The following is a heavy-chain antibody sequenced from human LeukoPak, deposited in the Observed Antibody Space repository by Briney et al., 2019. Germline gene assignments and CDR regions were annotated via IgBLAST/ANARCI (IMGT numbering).Heavy chain of an antibody. CDR3: AKDQEAYYYDSSGYPDY. D-gene: IGHD3-22*01. V-gene: IGHV3-23*01. J-gene: IGHJ4*02. CDR1: QFKFNNYG. CDR2: ITGSGGST. Sequence: GESLRLSCATSQFKFNNYGMTWVRQAPGKGLEWVSSITGSGGSTQYADSVQGRFTISRDNSKNTLYLQMNSLRAEDTAVYYCAKDQEAYYYDSSGYPDYWGQGTLVTVSS.